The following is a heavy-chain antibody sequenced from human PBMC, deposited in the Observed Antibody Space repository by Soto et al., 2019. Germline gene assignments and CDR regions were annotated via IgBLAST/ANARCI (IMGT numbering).Heavy chain of an antibody. Sequence: SDTLSLTCTVSGGSLISYYWSWIRQPPGKGLEWIGYIYYRGNTDYNPSLKSRVTISLDTPKNQFSLKLSSVTAADTAVYYCARHPGYYDILTGYTTYYFDYWGQGILVTVSS. CDR1: GGSLISYY. V-gene: IGHV4-59*08. CDR2: IYYRGNT. CDR3: ARHPGYYDILTGYTTYYFDY. J-gene: IGHJ4*02. D-gene: IGHD3-9*01.